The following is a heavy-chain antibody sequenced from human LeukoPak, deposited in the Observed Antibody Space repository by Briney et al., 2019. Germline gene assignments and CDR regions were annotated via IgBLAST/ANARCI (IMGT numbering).Heavy chain of an antibody. D-gene: IGHD3-10*01. CDR3: AGFYGSGTYFLDY. CDR2: ISNSGETT. J-gene: IGHJ4*02. V-gene: IGHV3-23*01. Sequence: GGSLRLSCAASGITFSSYAMSWVRQAPGKGLEWVSSISNSGETTYYADSVKGRFTISRDNAKNTLYLQMNSLRAEDAAVYYCAGFYGSGTYFLDYWGQGTLATVSS. CDR1: GITFSSYA.